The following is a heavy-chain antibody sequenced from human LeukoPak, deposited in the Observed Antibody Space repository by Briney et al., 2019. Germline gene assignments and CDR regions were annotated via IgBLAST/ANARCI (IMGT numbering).Heavy chain of an antibody. CDR2: ISGSGGST. CDR1: GFTFSSYA. CDR3: ANPPKGVLVRGSRFDY. D-gene: IGHD3-10*01. J-gene: IGHJ4*02. V-gene: IGHV3-23*01. Sequence: GGSLRLSCAASGFTFSSYAMSWVRQAPGKGLEWVSAISGSGGSTYYADSVKGRFTISRDNSKNTLYLQMNSLRAEDTAVYYCANPPKGVLVRGSRFDYWGQGTLVTVSS.